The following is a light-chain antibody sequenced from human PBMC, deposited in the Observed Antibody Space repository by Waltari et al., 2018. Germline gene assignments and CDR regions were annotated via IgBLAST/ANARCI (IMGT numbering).Light chain of an antibody. Sequence: SFELTQPPSVSVSVGQTATISSSGDKLGDRYTSWYQKKPGQSPVVVIYQDKKRPSGIPERFSGSNSGNTATLTISGTQATDEADYYCQTWDSSSNFVFGTGTTVSVL. CDR1: KLGDRY. CDR3: QTWDSSSNFV. V-gene: IGLV3-1*01. J-gene: IGLJ1*01. CDR2: QDK.